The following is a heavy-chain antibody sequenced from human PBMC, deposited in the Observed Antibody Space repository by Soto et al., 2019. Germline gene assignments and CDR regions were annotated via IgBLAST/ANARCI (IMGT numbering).Heavy chain of an antibody. D-gene: IGHD1-1*01. Sequence: EVQLLESGGGLVQPGGSLRLSCAASGFTFSTYAMNWVRQAPGNGLDLVSAISGSVGSIHYADSVKGRFTISRDNSKNTLYLQMNTLRDEDTAVYHCVKGYWKVDVWGQGTTVTVSS. CDR1: GFTFSTYA. CDR2: ISGSVGSI. CDR3: VKGYWKVDV. J-gene: IGHJ6*02. V-gene: IGHV3-23*01.